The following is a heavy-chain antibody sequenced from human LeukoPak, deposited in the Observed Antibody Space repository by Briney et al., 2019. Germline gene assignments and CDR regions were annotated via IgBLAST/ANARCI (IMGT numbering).Heavy chain of an antibody. J-gene: IGHJ6*02. V-gene: IGHV4-38-2*02. CDR3: ARDLLWVRALGTKTDYGMDV. CDR1: GYSISSGYY. Sequence: PSETLSLTCTVSGYSISSGYYWGWIRQPPGKGLGWIGSIYHSGSTYYNPSLRSRVTISIDTSKNQFSLKLSSVTAADTAVYYCARDLLWVRALGTKTDYGMDVWGQGTTVTVSS. CDR2: IYHSGST. D-gene: IGHD3-10*01.